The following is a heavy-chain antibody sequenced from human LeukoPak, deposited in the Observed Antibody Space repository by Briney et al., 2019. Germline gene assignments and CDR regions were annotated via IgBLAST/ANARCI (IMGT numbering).Heavy chain of an antibody. D-gene: IGHD4-17*01. CDR1: GFTYSSYW. J-gene: IGHJ4*02. V-gene: IGHV3-74*01. Sequence: PGGSLRLSCAASGFTYSSYWMHWVRQVPGKGLVWVSRINSDGSSTNYADSVKGRFTISRDNAKNTLFLQMNGLRAEDTAVYYCARDHYGDFDYWGQGTLVTVSS. CDR2: INSDGSST. CDR3: ARDHYGDFDY.